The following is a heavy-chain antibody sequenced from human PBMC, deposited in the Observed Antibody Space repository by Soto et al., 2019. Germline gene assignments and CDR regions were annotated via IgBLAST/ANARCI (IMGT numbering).Heavy chain of an antibody. V-gene: IGHV4-4*02. J-gene: IGHJ4*02. CDR2: IYRTGST. Sequence: SETLSLTCAVSGGSFTSNNWWTWLRQPPGQGLEWIGEIYRTGSTNYNPSLKSRVTISLDKSENQFSLKVTSLTAADTAVYYCASRDPGTSVDYWGQGTLVTVSS. CDR1: GGSFTSNNW. D-gene: IGHD1-7*01. CDR3: ASRDPGTSVDY.